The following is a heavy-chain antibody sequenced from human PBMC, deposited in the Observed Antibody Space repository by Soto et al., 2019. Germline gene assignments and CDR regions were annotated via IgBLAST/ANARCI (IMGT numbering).Heavy chain of an antibody. J-gene: IGHJ4*02. D-gene: IGHD3-10*01. Sequence: SETLSLTCTVSGGSISSYYWSWVRQPPGKGLEWIGYIYYSGSTNYNPSLKSRVTISVDPSKNQFSLKLSSVTAADTAVYYCAGGGLWFGIYYFDYWGQGTLVTVSS. CDR2: IYYSGST. V-gene: IGHV4-59*08. CDR3: AGGGLWFGIYYFDY. CDR1: GGSISSYY.